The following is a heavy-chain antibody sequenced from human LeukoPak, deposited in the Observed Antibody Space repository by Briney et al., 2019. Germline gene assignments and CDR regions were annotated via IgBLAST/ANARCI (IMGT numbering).Heavy chain of an antibody. CDR3: ARLTVTGGLYYYYYMDV. V-gene: IGHV4-34*01. J-gene: IGHJ6*03. Sequence: SETLSLTCAVYGGSFSGYYWSWIRQPPGKGLEWIGEINHSGSTNYNPSLKSRVTISVDTSKNQFSLKLSSVTAADTAVYYCARLTVTGGLYYYYYMDVRGKGTTVTVSS. CDR1: GGSFSGYY. D-gene: IGHD4-17*01. CDR2: INHSGST.